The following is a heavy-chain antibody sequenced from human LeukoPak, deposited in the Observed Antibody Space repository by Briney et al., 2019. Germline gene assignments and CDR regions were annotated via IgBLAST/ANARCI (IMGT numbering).Heavy chain of an antibody. CDR3: ARDPPYCSGGSCYSRDYFDY. CDR1: GYTLTSYG. D-gene: IGHD2-15*01. CDR2: ISAYNGNT. Sequence: GASVKVSCKASGYTLTSYGISWVRQAPGQGLEWMGWISAYNGNTNYAQKLQGRVTMTRDTSTSTVYMELNSLRSEDTAVYYCARDPPYCSGGSCYSRDYFDYWGQGTLVTVSS. J-gene: IGHJ4*02. V-gene: IGHV1-18*01.